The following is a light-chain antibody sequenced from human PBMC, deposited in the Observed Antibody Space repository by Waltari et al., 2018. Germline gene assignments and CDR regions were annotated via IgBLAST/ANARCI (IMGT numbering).Light chain of an antibody. CDR1: GSDGGCYNY. Sequence: QSALTQPASVSGSPGQSITIPCTVPGSDGGCYNYVSWYQQHPGKVPKLLIFDVSNRPSGVSNRFSGSKSGNTASLTISGLQAEDESDYYCCSFTSRSTWVFGGGTKLTVL. CDR3: CSFTSRSTWV. V-gene: IGLV2-14*01. J-gene: IGLJ3*02. CDR2: DVS.